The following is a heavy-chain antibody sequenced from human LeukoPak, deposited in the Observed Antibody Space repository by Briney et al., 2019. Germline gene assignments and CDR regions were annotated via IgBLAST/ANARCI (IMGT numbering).Heavy chain of an antibody. V-gene: IGHV1-46*01. D-gene: IGHD6-19*01. CDR3: AREKYLLIAVAGSGAFDI. J-gene: IGHJ3*02. CDR2: IYPRDGNT. Sequence: ASVKVSCKASGYTFTSNYIHWVRQAPGQGLEWMGMIYPRDGNTSYAQKFQGRVTVTRDTSTSTVHMELSGLRSEDTAVYYCAREKYLLIAVAGSGAFDIWGQGTMVTVSS. CDR1: GYTFTSNY.